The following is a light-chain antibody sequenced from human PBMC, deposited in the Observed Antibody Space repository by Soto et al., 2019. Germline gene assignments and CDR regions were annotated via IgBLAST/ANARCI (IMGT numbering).Light chain of an antibody. V-gene: IGLV4-69*01. J-gene: IGLJ3*02. CDR3: QSLGTGIQV. CDR1: SGYSTYA. CDR2: INYDGTH. Sequence: QLVLTQSPSASASLGASVKLTCTLSSGYSTYAIAWHQQQSEQGPRFLMKINYDGTHSKGDGFFDRFSGSSSGAERHLTISSLQSEDEAYYYCQSLGTGIQVFGGGTKVTVL.